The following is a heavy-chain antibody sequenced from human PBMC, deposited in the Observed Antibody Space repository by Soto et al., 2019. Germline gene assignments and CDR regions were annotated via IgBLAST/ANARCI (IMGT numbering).Heavy chain of an antibody. D-gene: IGHD6-25*01. Sequence: PGGSLRLSCVASGFTLRTSGMHWVRQAPSKGLEWVEVISHDGSNQFYAESVKGRYTISRDNSKNILYLQMNSLRADVSAVYFCAKDSSAAFDYWGQGTVVTVSS. CDR1: GFTLRTSG. V-gene: IGHV3-30*18. CDR2: ISHDGSNQ. CDR3: AKDSSAAFDY. J-gene: IGHJ4*02.